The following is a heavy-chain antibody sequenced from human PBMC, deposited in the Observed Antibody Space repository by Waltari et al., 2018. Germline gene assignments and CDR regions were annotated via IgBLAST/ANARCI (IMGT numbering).Heavy chain of an antibody. CDR2: ISMDGSIV. Sequence: EVQLVESGGGLVQPGGPLSLTCEAYGFAFSNSWMYWVRQSPGKGLVWVARISMDGSIVNYADSVKGRFTSSRDNTKSTLFLQMNSRRVDDTARYYCVTTGVAGFYWGQGTLVTVSS. J-gene: IGHJ4*02. V-gene: IGHV3-74*01. D-gene: IGHD6-19*01. CDR3: VTTGVAGFY. CDR1: GFAFSNSW.